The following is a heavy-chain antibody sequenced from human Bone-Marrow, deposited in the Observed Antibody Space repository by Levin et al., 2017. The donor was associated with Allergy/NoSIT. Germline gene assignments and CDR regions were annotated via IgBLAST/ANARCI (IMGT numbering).Heavy chain of an antibody. Sequence: GESLKISCAASGFTVSSHYMSWVRQAPGKGLEWVSVIYSGGSTYYADSVKGRFTISRDNSKNTLYLQMNSLRAEDTAVYYCARGLMNYDFWSGYYYYYYGMDVWGQGTTVTVSS. CDR3: ARGLMNYDFWSGYYYYYYGMDV. CDR2: IYSGGST. V-gene: IGHV3-53*01. J-gene: IGHJ6*02. D-gene: IGHD3-3*01. CDR1: GFTVSSHY.